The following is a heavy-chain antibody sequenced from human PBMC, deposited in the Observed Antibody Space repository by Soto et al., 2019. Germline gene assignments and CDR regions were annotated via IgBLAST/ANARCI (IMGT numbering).Heavy chain of an antibody. V-gene: IGHV4-39*01. Sequence: SETLSLTCTVSGGSISSSSYYWGWIRQPPGKGLEWIGSIYYSGSTYYNPSLKSRVTISVDTSKNQFSLKLSSVTAADTAVYYCAVRLSYCSSTSCYLGLNAFDIWGQGTMVTVSS. CDR3: AVRLSYCSSTSCYLGLNAFDI. CDR2: IYYSGST. CDR1: GGSISSSSYY. D-gene: IGHD2-2*01. J-gene: IGHJ3*02.